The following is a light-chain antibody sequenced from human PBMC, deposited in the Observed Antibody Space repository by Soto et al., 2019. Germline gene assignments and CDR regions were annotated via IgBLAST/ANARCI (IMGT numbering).Light chain of an antibody. CDR2: DVS. CDR3: SSYATTSPLV. J-gene: IGLJ2*01. V-gene: IGLV2-14*03. CDR1: TSDVGGYNY. Sequence: QSALTQPASVTGSPGQSITISCTGTTSDVGGYNYVAWYQRQPGKATKLLIYDVSNRPSGVSNRFSGSKSGNTASLTISGLQAEDEADYYCSSYATTSPLVFGGGTNVTVL.